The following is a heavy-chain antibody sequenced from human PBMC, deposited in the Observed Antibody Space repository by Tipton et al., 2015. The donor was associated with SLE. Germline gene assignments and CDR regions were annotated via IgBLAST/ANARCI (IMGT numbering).Heavy chain of an antibody. CDR1: GGSFSGYY. V-gene: IGHV4-34*01. D-gene: IGHD3-3*01. Sequence: AGLVKPSETLSLTCAVYGGSFSGYYWSWIRQPPGKGLEWIGEINHSGSTNYNPSLKSRVTISVDTSKNQFSLKLSSVTAADTAVYYCARARAISPYYFDYWGQGTLGTASS. CDR3: ARARAISPYYFDY. CDR2: INHSGST. J-gene: IGHJ4*02.